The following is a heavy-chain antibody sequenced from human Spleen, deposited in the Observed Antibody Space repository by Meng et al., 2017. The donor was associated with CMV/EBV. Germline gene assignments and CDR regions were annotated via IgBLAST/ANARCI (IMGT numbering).Heavy chain of an antibody. D-gene: IGHD3-9*01. CDR3: AKRYLRYFDSDGVDV. Sequence: GESLKISCAASGFTFTNYAMSWVRQTPGKGLEWVSAITGSGDATYYADSVKGRFTISRDKSKNMLYLQMNSLRAEDTAVYYCAKRYLRYFDSDGVDVWGQGTTVTVSS. V-gene: IGHV3-23*01. CDR2: ITGSGDAT. CDR1: GFTFTNYA. J-gene: IGHJ6*02.